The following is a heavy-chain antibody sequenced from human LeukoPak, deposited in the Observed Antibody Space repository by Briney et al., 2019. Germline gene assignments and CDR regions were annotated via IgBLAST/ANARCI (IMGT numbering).Heavy chain of an antibody. CDR2: IYYSGST. CDR3: ASRKLGNDY. J-gene: IGHJ4*02. D-gene: IGHD7-27*01. CDR1: GGSITTYY. Sequence: SETLSLTCTVSGGSITTYYGTWIRQSPGKGLEWIGYIYYSGSTTYNPSLKSRVTISVDTSKNQFSLNLSSVTAADTAVYYCASRKLGNDYWGQGTLVTVSS. V-gene: IGHV4-59*01.